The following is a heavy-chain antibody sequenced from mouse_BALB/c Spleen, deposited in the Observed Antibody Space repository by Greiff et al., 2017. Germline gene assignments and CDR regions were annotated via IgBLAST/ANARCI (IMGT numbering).Heavy chain of an antibody. V-gene: IGHV14-3*02. CDR1: GFNIKDTY. CDR2: IDPANGNT. CDR3: ARSGGITTVYFDY. Sequence: EVQLQQSGAELVKPGASVKLSCTASGFNIKDTYMHWVKQRPEQGLEWIGRIDPANGNTKYDPKFQGKATITADISSNTAYLQLSSLTSEDTAVYYCARSGGITTVYFDYWGQGTTLTVSS. J-gene: IGHJ2*01. D-gene: IGHD1-1*01.